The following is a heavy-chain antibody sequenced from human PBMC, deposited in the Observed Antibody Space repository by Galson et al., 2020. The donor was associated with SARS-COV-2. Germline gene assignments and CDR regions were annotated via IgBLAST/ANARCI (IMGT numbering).Heavy chain of an antibody. CDR3: AKDGGLWRYDFWTGYYPYFDY. V-gene: IGHV4-59*01. CDR1: GGSISSYY. Sequence: SETLSLTCTVSGGSISSYYWSWIRQPPGKGLEWIGYIYYSGSTNYNPSLKSRVTISVDTSKNQFSLKLSSVTAADTAVYYCAKDGGLWRYDFWTGYYPYFDYWGQGTLVTAPS. D-gene: IGHD3-3*01. J-gene: IGHJ4*02. CDR2: IYYSGST.